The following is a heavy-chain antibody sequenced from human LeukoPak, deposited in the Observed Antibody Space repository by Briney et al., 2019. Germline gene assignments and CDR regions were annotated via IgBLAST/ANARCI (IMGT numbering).Heavy chain of an antibody. D-gene: IGHD1-7*01. J-gene: IGHJ4*02. V-gene: IGHV3-9*03. Sequence: GRSLRLSCAASGFTFDDYAMHWVRQAPGKGLEWVSGISWNSGSIRYADSVKGRFTISRDNAKNSLYLQMNSLRAEDMALYYCAKDMADELVDPENYFDYWGQGTLVTVSS. CDR3: AKDMADELVDPENYFDY. CDR2: ISWNSGSI. CDR1: GFTFDDYA.